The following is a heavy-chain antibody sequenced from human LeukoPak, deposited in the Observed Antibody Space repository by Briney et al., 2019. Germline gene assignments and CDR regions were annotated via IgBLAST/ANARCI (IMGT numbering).Heavy chain of an antibody. J-gene: IGHJ4*02. CDR3: AREEVTHYFDY. D-gene: IGHD4-23*01. CDR1: GFTFSDYY. V-gene: IGHV3-11*04. CDR2: ISSSGSTI. Sequence: GGSLRLSCAASGFTFSDYYMSWIRQAPGKGLEWVSYISSSGSTIYYADSVKGRLTISRDNAKNSLYRQMNSLRAEDTAVYYCAREEVTHYFDYWGQGTLVTVSS.